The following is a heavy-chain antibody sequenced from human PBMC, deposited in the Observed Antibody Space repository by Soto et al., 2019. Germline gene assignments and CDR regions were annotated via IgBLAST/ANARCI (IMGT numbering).Heavy chain of an antibody. J-gene: IGHJ3*02. V-gene: IGHV4-30-4*01. CDR3: ARGPRSNAFDI. Sequence: TLSLTCTVSGGSISSGDYYWSWIRQPPGKGLEWIGYISYGGSTYYNPSLKSRFTMSVDTSKNQFSLKLSSVTAADTAVYYCARGPRSNAFDIWGQGTMVTVSS. CDR2: ISYGGST. CDR1: GGSISSGDYY.